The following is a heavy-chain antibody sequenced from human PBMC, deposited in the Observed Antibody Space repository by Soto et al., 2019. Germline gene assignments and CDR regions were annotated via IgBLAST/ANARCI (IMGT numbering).Heavy chain of an antibody. V-gene: IGHV4-34*01. J-gene: IGHJ4*02. CDR1: VGSFSGYD. Sequence: PSETLSLTCAVYVGSFSGYDWSWIRQPPGKGLECIGEINHSGSTNYNPSLKSRVTISVDTSKNKFSLKLSSGTAADTAVYYCARGGRLRRYFDYWGQGTLVTVSS. CDR3: ARGGRLRRYFDY. CDR2: INHSGST. D-gene: IGHD4-17*01.